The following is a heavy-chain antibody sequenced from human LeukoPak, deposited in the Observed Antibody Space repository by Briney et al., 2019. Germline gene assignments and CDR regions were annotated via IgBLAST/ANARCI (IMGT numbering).Heavy chain of an antibody. V-gene: IGHV1-69*13. CDR3: ARVEGGGATPFPFDY. D-gene: IGHD1-26*01. J-gene: IGHJ4*02. CDR2: IIPIFGTA. CDR1: GGTFSSYA. Sequence: SVKVSCKASGGTFSSYAISWVRQAPGQGLEWMGGIIPIFGTANYAQKFQGRVTITADESTSTAYMELSSLRSEDTAVYYCARVEGGGATPFPFDYWGQGTLVTVSS.